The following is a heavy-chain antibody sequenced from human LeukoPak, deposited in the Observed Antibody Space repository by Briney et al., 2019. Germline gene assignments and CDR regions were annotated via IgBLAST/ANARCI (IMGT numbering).Heavy chain of an antibody. Sequence: SVKVSCKASGYTFTGYYIHWVRQAPGQGLEWMGRIIPILGIANYAQKFQGRVTITADKSTSTAYMELSSLRSEDTAVYYCARVGGSPDAFDIWGQGNPGHRLL. CDR3: ARVGGSPDAFDI. V-gene: IGHV1-69*04. CDR2: IIPILGIA. J-gene: IGHJ3*02. CDR1: GYTFTGYY.